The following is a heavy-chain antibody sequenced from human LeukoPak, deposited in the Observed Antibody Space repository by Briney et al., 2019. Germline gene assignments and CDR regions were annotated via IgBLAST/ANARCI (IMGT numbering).Heavy chain of an antibody. V-gene: IGHV4-38-2*01. CDR1: GYSISSGYY. CDR2: IHHSGST. D-gene: IGHD4-11*01. J-gene: IGHJ4*02. Sequence: SETLSLTCAVSGYSISSGYYWGWIRQPPGKGLEWIGSIHHSGSTYYNPSLKSRVTISVDTSKNQFSLKLSSVTAADTAVYYCARHDYLDRPGREYYFDYWGQGTLVTVSS. CDR3: ARHDYLDRPGREYYFDY.